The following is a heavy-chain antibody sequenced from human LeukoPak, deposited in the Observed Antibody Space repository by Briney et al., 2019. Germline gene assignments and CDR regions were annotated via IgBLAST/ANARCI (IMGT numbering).Heavy chain of an antibody. CDR2: IHYSGTN. Sequence: PGETLTLTCAVSGSSFNTCGHYWGRIAQAPGQALEWIGCIHYSGTNNYNPSLKSRLTMSIDASKKQFSLSLRSLTPADTAVYYCARESSLHWLASGWFDPWGQGTPGAVSS. V-gene: IGHV4-61*08. CDR1: GSSFNTCGHY. J-gene: IGHJ5*02. D-gene: IGHD6-19*01. CDR3: ARESSLHWLASGWFDP.